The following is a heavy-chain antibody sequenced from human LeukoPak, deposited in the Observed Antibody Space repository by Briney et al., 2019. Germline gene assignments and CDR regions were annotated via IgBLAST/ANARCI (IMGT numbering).Heavy chain of an antibody. CDR2: IWYDGSNK. V-gene: IGHV3-33*06. Sequence: GGSLRLSCPASGFTFSSYWMNWVRQAPGKGLEWVAVIWYDGSNKYYADSVKGRFTISRDNSKNTLYLQMNSLRAEDTAVYYCAKDRRPYSSGWFVDYWGQGTLVTVSS. CDR1: GFTFSSYW. J-gene: IGHJ4*02. CDR3: AKDRRPYSSGWFVDY. D-gene: IGHD6-19*01.